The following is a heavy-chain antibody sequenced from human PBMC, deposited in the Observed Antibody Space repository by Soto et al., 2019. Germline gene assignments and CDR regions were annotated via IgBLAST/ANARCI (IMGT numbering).Heavy chain of an antibody. Sequence: SETLSLTCTVCGGSISSYYWSWIRQPAGKGLEWIGRIYTSGSTNYNPSLKSRVTMSVDTSKNQFSLKLSSVTAADTAVYYCARGIAVAGDLIYYYYYGMDVWGQGTTVTVSS. D-gene: IGHD6-19*01. CDR2: IYTSGST. CDR1: GGSISSYY. J-gene: IGHJ6*02. CDR3: ARGIAVAGDLIYYYYYGMDV. V-gene: IGHV4-4*07.